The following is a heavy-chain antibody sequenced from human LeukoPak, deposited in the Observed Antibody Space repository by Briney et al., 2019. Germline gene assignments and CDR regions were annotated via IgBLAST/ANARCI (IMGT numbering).Heavy chain of an antibody. CDR3: AREYNWNYFHYYYMDV. V-gene: IGHV3-7*01. Sequence: GGSLRLSCVASGFTFSNYWMSWVRQAPGKGLEWVANVNQDGSEKYYVDSVKGRFTISRDNAKNSLYLQMNSLRAEDTAVYYCAREYNWNYFHYYYMDVWGKGTTVTVSS. J-gene: IGHJ6*03. CDR2: VNQDGSEK. CDR1: GFTFSNYW. D-gene: IGHD1-7*01.